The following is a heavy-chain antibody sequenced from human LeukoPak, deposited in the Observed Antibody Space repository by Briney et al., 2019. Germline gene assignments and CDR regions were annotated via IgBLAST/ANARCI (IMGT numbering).Heavy chain of an antibody. J-gene: IGHJ3*02. V-gene: IGHV4-4*07. Sequence: SETLSLTCTVSGASISSYYWSWIRQPAGKGLEWIGRLYTSGSTHHNPSLEGRVTMSVDTSKNQFSLNLRSVTAADTAVYFCARDGADTLKVIIAPGFDIWGQGTMVTVSS. CDR2: LYTSGST. CDR1: GASISSYY. D-gene: IGHD2-21*01. CDR3: ARDGADTLKVIIAPGFDI.